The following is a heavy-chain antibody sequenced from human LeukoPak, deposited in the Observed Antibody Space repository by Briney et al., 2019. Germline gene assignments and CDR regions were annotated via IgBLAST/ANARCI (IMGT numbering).Heavy chain of an antibody. D-gene: IGHD3-22*01. J-gene: IGHJ4*02. CDR3: ARWYYDSSGYQFDY. V-gene: IGHV4-4*07. CDR2: IYTSGST. CDR1: GGSISSYY. Sequence: PSETLSLTCTVSGGSISSYYWSWIRQPAGKGLEWIGRIYTSGSTNYNPSLKSRVTMSVDTSKNQFSLKLSSVTAADTAVYYCARWYYDSSGYQFDYWGQGTLVTVFS.